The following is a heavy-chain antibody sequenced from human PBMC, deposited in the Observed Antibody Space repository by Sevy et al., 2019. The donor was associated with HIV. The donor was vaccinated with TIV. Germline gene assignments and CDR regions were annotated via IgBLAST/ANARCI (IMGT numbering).Heavy chain of an antibody. D-gene: IGHD1-26*01. CDR1: GFIFSTYG. CDR2: ISFDGSDK. V-gene: IGHV3-30*18. J-gene: IGHJ6*02. Sequence: GGCLRLSCAASGFIFSTYGIHWVRQAPGKGLEWVAVISFDGSDKYYADSVRGRFTISRDNSKNTLYLQINSLRVEDTAIYYCAQMQGGSYNYYGMDVWGQGTTVVVSS. CDR3: AQMQGGSYNYYGMDV.